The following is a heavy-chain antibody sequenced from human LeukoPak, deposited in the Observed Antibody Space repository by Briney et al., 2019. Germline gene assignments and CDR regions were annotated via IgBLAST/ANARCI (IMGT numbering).Heavy chain of an antibody. J-gene: IGHJ4*02. V-gene: IGHV3-23*01. Sequence: GGSLRLSCAASGFTFSSDPMSWVRQAPGKGLEWVSVISGSGGSTYSADSVKGRFTISRDNSKNTLYLQMSSLRAEDTAVYYCAKGLLRSGSYYSLFVYFDYWGQGTLVTVSS. CDR3: AKGLLRSGSYYSLFVYFDY. D-gene: IGHD1-26*01. CDR1: GFTFSSDP. CDR2: ISGSGGST.